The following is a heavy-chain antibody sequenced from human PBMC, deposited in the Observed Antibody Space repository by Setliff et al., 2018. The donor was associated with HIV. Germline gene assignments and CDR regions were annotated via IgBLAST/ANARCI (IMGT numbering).Heavy chain of an antibody. J-gene: IGHJ4*02. CDR3: ARDRALRFSKSPSFNYFDV. Sequence: SETLSLTCTVSGGSVNTNSYYWGWIRQPPGKGLEWLGTIYHSWTSRNTFFNPSHKSRLTMSVDTAKNRFSLKLISVTAADTAVYYCARDRALRFSKSPSFNYFDVWGQEALVTVSS. D-gene: IGHD3-10*01. CDR2: IYHSWTSRNT. V-gene: IGHV4-39*02. CDR1: GGSVNTNSYY.